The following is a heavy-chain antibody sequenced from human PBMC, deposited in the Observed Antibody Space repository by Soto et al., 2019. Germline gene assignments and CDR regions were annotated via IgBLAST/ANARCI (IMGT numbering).Heavy chain of an antibody. V-gene: IGHV3-30*18. CDR1: GFTFSSYG. CDR3: AKDRGALRWSEEHYYFDY. CDR2: ISYDGRNK. Sequence: VSGGGVVQPGRSLRLSCAASGFTFSSYGMHWVRQAPGKGLEWVAVISYDGRNKYYADAVKGRFTISRDNSKNTLYLQTNSLSTEDTAVYYCAKDRGALRWSEEHYYFDYWGQGTLVTVSS. D-gene: IGHD4-17*01. J-gene: IGHJ4*02.